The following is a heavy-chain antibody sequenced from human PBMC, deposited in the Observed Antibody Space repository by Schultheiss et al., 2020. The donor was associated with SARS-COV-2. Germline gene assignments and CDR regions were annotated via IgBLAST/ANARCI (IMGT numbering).Heavy chain of an antibody. J-gene: IGHJ6*02. D-gene: IGHD6-13*01. CDR1: GFTVSSNY. V-gene: IGHV3-66*01. CDR3: ARESSSSWSIVYYYYGMDV. CDR2: IYSGGST. Sequence: GGSLRLSCAASGFTVSSNYMSWVRQAPGKGLEWVSVIYSGGSTYYADSVKGRFTISRDNSKNTLYLQMNSLRAEDTAVYYCARESSSSWSIVYYYYGMDVWGQGTTVTVSS.